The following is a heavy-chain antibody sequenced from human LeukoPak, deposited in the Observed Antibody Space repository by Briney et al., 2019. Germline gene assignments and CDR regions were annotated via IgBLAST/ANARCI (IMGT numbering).Heavy chain of an antibody. D-gene: IGHD6-19*01. CDR3: ARTRLAVAGTWWFDP. CDR2: IKQDGGEK. J-gene: IGHJ5*02. V-gene: IGHV3-7*01. CDR1: GFTFSSYW. Sequence: GGSLRLSCAASGFTFSSYWMSWVRQAPGKGLEWVANIKQDGGEKYYVDSVKGRFTISRDNAKNSLYLQMNSLRAEDTAVYYCARTRLAVAGTWWFDPWGQGTLVTVSS.